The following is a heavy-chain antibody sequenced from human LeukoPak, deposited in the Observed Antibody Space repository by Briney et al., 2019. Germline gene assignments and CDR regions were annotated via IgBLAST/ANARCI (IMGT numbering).Heavy chain of an antibody. CDR1: GGTFSSYA. D-gene: IGHD2-15*01. J-gene: IGHJ5*02. V-gene: IGHV1-69*04. CDR2: IIPIFGIA. Sequence: SVKVSCKASGGTFSSYAISWVRQAPGQGLEWMGRIIPIFGIANYAQKFQGRVPITADKSTSTAYMELSSLRSEDTAVYYCARGHCSGGSCYRAPQRPNWFDPWGQGTLVTVSS. CDR3: ARGHCSGGSCYRAPQRPNWFDP.